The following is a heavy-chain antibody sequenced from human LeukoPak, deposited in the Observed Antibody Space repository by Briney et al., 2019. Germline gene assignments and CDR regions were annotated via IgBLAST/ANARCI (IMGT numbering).Heavy chain of an antibody. Sequence: ASVKVSCKASGYTLTSYGISWVRQAPGQGLEWMGWVSAYNGNTNYAQKLQGRVTMTTDTSTSTAYMELRSLRSDDTAVYYCARVGGFSHRGWFDPWGQGTLVTVSS. CDR3: ARVGGFSHRGWFDP. D-gene: IGHD3-3*01. CDR2: VSAYNGNT. CDR1: GYTLTSYG. V-gene: IGHV1-18*01. J-gene: IGHJ5*02.